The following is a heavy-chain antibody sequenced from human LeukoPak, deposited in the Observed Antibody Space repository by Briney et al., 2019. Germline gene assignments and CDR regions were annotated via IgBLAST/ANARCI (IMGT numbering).Heavy chain of an antibody. Sequence: PSETLSLTCAVYGGSFSGYYWSWIRQPAGKGLEWIGHIYTSGSTNYNPSLKSRVTISVDTSKNQFSLDLSSVTAADTAVYYCARESIAVAGTSDYWGQGTLVTVSS. J-gene: IGHJ4*02. CDR3: ARESIAVAGTSDY. CDR2: IYTSGST. D-gene: IGHD6-13*01. CDR1: GGSFSGYY. V-gene: IGHV4-4*07.